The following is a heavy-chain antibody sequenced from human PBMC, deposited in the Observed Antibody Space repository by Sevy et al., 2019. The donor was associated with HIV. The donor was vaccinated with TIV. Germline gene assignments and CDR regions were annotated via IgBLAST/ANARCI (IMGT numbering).Heavy chain of an antibody. D-gene: IGHD6-13*01. Sequence: GGSLRLSCVASGFTLNSYWMSWVRQAPGKGLEWVGFIRSKAYGGTTEYAASVKGRFTISRDDSKSIAYLQMNSLKTEDTAVYYCTRGNRRSWYQITYYYYYYGMDVWGQGTTVTVSS. J-gene: IGHJ6*02. V-gene: IGHV3-49*04. CDR1: GFTLNSYW. CDR2: IRSKAYGGTT. CDR3: TRGNRRSWYQITYYYYYYGMDV.